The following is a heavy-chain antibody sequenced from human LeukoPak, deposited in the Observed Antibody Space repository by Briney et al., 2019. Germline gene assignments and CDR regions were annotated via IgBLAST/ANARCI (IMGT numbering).Heavy chain of an antibody. D-gene: IGHD5-12*01. CDR2: IYYRGTT. Sequence: SETLSLTCTVSGDSIGSYSWSWIRQPPGKGLEWIGYIYYRGTTSYNPFLKSRVTISEDTSKNQFSLKLNSVTAADTAVYYCARLPRYGGYDHFDYWGQGILVIVSS. V-gene: IGHV4-59*12. J-gene: IGHJ4*02. CDR3: ARLPRYGGYDHFDY. CDR1: GDSIGSYS.